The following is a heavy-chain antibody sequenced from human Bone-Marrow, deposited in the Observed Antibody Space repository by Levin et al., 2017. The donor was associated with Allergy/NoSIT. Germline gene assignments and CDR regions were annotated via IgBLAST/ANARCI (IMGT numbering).Heavy chain of an antibody. J-gene: IGHJ6*02. V-gene: IGHV3-33*01. CDR3: ARGSGSYLDYYYYGMDV. CDR1: GFTFSSYG. CDR2: IWYDGSNK. D-gene: IGHD1-26*01. Sequence: GGSLRLSCAASGFTFSSYGMHWVRQAPGKGLEWVAVIWYDGSNKYYADSVKGRFTISRDNSKNTLYLQMNSLRAEDTAVYYCARGSGSYLDYYYYGMDVWGQGTTVTVSS.